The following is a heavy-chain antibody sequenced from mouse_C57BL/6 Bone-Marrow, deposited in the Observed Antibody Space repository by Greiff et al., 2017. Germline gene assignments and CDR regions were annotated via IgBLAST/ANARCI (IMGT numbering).Heavy chain of an antibody. Sequence: EVQRVESEGGLVQPGSSMKLSCTASGFTFSDYYMAWVRQVPEKGLEWVANINYDGSSTYYLDSLKSRFIISRDNAKNILYLQMSSLKSEDTATYYCARDGALYYFDYWGQGTTLTVSS. CDR3: ARDGALYYFDY. J-gene: IGHJ2*01. CDR2: INYDGSST. CDR1: GFTFSDYY. V-gene: IGHV5-16*01.